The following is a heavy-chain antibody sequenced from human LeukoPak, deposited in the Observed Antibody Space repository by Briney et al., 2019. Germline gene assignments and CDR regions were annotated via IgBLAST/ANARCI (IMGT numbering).Heavy chain of an antibody. CDR3: ARDGDEHRYYYYMDV. D-gene: IGHD4-17*01. Sequence: SETLSLTCTVSGGSTSNYYWNWIGQPPGKGLEWIGYIYYSGSTNYNPSLKSRVTISVDTSKNQFSLKLSSATAADTAVNYCARDGDEHRYYYYMDVWGKGTTVTVSS. J-gene: IGHJ6*03. V-gene: IGHV4-59*01. CDR2: IYYSGST. CDR1: GGSTSNYY.